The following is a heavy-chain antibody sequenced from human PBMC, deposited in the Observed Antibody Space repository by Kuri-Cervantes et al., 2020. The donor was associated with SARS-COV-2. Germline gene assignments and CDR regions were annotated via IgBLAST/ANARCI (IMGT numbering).Heavy chain of an antibody. Sequence: GSLRLSCAVSGYSSSVGYYWGWIRQPPGKGLEWIGSIYYSGSTYYNPSLKSRVTISVDTSKNQFSLKLSSVTAADTAVYYCARRWFDFWSGYYIFDYWGQGTLVTVSS. J-gene: IGHJ4*02. CDR3: ARRWFDFWSGYYIFDY. V-gene: IGHV4-38-2*01. CDR1: GYSSSVGYY. D-gene: IGHD3-3*01. CDR2: IYYSGST.